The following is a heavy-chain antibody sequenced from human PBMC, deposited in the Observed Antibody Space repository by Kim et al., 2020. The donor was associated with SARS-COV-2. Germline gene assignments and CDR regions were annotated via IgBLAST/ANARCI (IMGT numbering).Heavy chain of an antibody. D-gene: IGHD2-15*01. CDR1: GYTFTGYY. CDR2: INPNSGGT. J-gene: IGHJ5*02. Sequence: ASVKVSCKASGYTFTGYYMHWVRQAPGQGLEWMGWINPNSGGTNYAQKFQGWVTMTRDTSISTAYMELSRLRSDDTAVYYCARGGDIVVVVAASPFDPWGQGTLVTVSS. CDR3: ARGGDIVVVVAASPFDP. V-gene: IGHV1-2*04.